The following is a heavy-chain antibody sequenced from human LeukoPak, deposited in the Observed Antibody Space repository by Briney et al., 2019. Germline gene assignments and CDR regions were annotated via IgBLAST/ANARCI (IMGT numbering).Heavy chain of an antibody. CDR1: GFTFSSYW. CDR2: IKQDGSEK. CDR3: ARATWARGYYYMDV. D-gene: IGHD1-26*01. J-gene: IGHJ6*03. Sequence: GGSLRLSCAASGFTFSSYWMSWVRQAPGKGLEWVANIKQDGSEKYYVDSVKGRFTIPRDNAKNSLYLQMNSLRAEDTAVYYCARATWARGYYYMDVWGKGTTVTVSS. V-gene: IGHV3-7*01.